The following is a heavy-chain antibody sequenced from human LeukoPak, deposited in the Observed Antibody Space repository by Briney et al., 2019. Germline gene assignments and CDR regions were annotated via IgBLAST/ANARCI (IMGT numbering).Heavy chain of an antibody. Sequence: GGSLRLSCAASGFTFSNAWMSWVRQAPGKGLEWVGRIKSKTDGGTTDYAAPVKGRFTISRDDSKNTLYLQMNSLKTEDTAVCYCTTLYYYDSSGYYQTLFDYWGQGTLVTVSS. CDR1: GFTFSNAW. V-gene: IGHV3-15*01. J-gene: IGHJ4*02. CDR3: TTLYYYDSSGYYQTLFDY. CDR2: IKSKTDGGTT. D-gene: IGHD3-22*01.